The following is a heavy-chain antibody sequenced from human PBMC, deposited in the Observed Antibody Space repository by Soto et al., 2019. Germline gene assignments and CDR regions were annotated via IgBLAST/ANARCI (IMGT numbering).Heavy chain of an antibody. D-gene: IGHD2-2*01. CDR2: IRSKAYGGTT. CDR3: SRDFGKVVIITQH. V-gene: IGHV3-49*03. CDR1: GFTFDDYT. Sequence: GGSLRLSCTGSGFTFDDYTMAWFRQAPEKGLEWLGFIRSKAYGGTTEYAASVKGRFTLSRDDSKSTAFLQMSSLKIEDTAVYYCSRDFGKVVIITQHWGQGTMVTVSS. J-gene: IGHJ4*01.